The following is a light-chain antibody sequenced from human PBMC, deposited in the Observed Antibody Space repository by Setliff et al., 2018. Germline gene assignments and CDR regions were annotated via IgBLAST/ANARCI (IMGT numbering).Light chain of an antibody. CDR2: GVS. CDR3: NAYASDTTYV. CDR1: SSDVGSYDL. Sequence: QSALTQPASVSGSPGQSITISCSGTSSDVGSYDLVSWYQQHPGKAPKLIIYGVSDRPSGVSSRFSGSKSGNTACLTISGLQTEDEAEYYCNAYASDTTYVFGSGTKVTVL. V-gene: IGLV2-14*03. J-gene: IGLJ1*01.